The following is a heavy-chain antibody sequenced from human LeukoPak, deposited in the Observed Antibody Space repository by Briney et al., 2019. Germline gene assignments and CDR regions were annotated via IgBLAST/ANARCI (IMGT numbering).Heavy chain of an antibody. D-gene: IGHD3-9*01. CDR1: GYTFTSYG. V-gene: IGHV1-18*01. CDR2: ISAYNGFT. Sequence: GASVKVSCKASGYTFTSYGISWIRQAPGQGLEWMGWISAYNGFTHYEQSLQDRLTMTTDTFTSTAYMEVRSLRSDDTAVYYCARDDYNIYTGYYENHPLSDYWGQGTLVTVSS. CDR3: ARDDYNIYTGYYENHPLSDY. J-gene: IGHJ4*02.